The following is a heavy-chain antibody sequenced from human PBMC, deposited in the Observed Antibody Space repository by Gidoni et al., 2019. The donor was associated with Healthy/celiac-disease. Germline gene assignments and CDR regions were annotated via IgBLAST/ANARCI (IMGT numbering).Heavy chain of an antibody. CDR2: IYYSGST. Sequence: QEQLQESGPGLVKPSETLSLTCTVSGGSISSYYWSWIRQPPVNGLEWIWYIYYSGSTTYNPSLKSRVTISVDTSKNQFSLKLSSVTAADTAVYYCASGQRPAGGMDVLGQGTTVTVSS. CDR1: GGSISSYY. J-gene: IGHJ6*02. V-gene: IGHV4-59*01. CDR3: ASGQRPAGGMDV. D-gene: IGHD2-2*01.